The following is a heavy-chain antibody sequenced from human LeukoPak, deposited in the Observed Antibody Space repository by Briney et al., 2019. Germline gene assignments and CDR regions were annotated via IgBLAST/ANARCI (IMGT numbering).Heavy chain of an antibody. V-gene: IGHV3-7*01. Sequence: GRSLRLSCAASGFTFSSYAMHWVRQAPGKGLEWVANIKQDGSEKYYVDSVKGRFTISRDNAKNSLYLQMNSLRAEDTAVYYCTVFGELLSIPPFDYWGQGTLVTVSS. J-gene: IGHJ4*02. CDR1: GFTFSSYA. CDR3: TVFGELLSIPPFDY. CDR2: IKQDGSEK. D-gene: IGHD3-10*01.